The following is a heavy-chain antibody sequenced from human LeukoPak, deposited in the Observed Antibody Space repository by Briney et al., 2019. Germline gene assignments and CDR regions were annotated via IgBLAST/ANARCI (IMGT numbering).Heavy chain of an antibody. D-gene: IGHD3-9*01. CDR2: ISVYNGNT. Sequence: GASVKVSCKASGYTFTGYYMHWVRQAPGQGLEWLGWISVYNGNTDNLRALQGRVTMTTDSSTNTAYLELRSLRLDDTAVYYCAADFDEQAGGLAAYWGQGTRVTVSS. V-gene: IGHV1-18*04. J-gene: IGHJ4*02. CDR3: AADFDEQAGGLAAY. CDR1: GYTFTGYY.